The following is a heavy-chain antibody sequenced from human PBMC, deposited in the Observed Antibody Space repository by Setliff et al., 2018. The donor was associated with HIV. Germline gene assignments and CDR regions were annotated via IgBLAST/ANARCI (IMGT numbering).Heavy chain of an antibody. CDR1: GGSISSGDYY. CDR2: IYYSGST. V-gene: IGHV4-30-4*08. CDR3: ARDRIEVIAETPHDVFDI. J-gene: IGHJ3*02. Sequence: PSETLSLTCTVSGGSISSGDYYWSWIRQPPGKGLEWIGYIYYSGSTYYNPSLRSRVTISLDTSKNQFSLKLSSVTAADTAIYYCARDRIEVIAETPHDVFDIWGRGTMVTVSS. D-gene: IGHD6-13*01.